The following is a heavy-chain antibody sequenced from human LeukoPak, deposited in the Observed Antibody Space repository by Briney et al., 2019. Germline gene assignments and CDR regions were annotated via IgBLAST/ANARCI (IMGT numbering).Heavy chain of an antibody. D-gene: IGHD3-10*01. J-gene: IGHJ4*02. CDR2: IYDSGST. CDR3: ARNPLLWFGEYLDY. CDR1: GGSISSYY. V-gene: IGHV4-59*12. Sequence: SETLSLTCTVSGGSISSYYWSWIRQPPGKGLEWIGYIYDSGSTNYNPSLKSRVTISVDTSKNQFSLKLSSVTAADTAVYYCARNPLLWFGEYLDYWGQGTLVTVSS.